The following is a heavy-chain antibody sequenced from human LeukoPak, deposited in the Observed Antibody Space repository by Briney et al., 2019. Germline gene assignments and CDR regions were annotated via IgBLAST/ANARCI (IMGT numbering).Heavy chain of an antibody. CDR3: TSGGSSGN. J-gene: IGHJ4*02. CDR2: ISNKAYGGTT. D-gene: IGHD1-26*01. V-gene: IGHV3-49*03. Sequence: QTGGSLRLSCTASGFTFGDYAMSWFRQAPGKGLEWVGFISNKAYGGTTEYAASVKGRFTISRDDSKSIAYLQLNSLKTEDTAVYYCTSGGSSGNWGQGTLVTVSS. CDR1: GFTFGDYA.